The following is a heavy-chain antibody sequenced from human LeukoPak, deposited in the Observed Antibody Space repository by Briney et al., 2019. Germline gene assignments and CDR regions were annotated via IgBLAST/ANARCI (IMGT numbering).Heavy chain of an antibody. J-gene: IGHJ5*02. CDR1: GFTFSSYA. Sequence: GGSPRLSCAASGFTFSSYAMSWVRQAPGKGLEWVSTITGSGDSTFYADSVKGRFTISRDNSKNTLYVQVNSLRVEDTAVYYCAKGPYGSGTYNWFDPWGQGTLVTVSS. CDR2: ITGSGDST. CDR3: AKGPYGSGTYNWFDP. V-gene: IGHV3-23*01. D-gene: IGHD3-10*01.